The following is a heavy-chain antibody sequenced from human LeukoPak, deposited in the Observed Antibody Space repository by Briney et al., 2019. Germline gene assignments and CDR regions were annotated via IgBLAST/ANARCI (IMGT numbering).Heavy chain of an antibody. D-gene: IGHD2-21*01. CDR2: FYSSGNS. V-gene: IGHV4-4*07. Sequence: NPSETLSLTCIVSGGSMSTYFWSWIRQPAGKGLEWIGRFYSSGNSDYNPSLKSRVTMSADTSKNQFSMQLTSVTAADTAVYYCVRERHIASDAFDVWGQGTLVTVSS. CDR1: GGSMSTYF. CDR3: VRERHIASDAFDV. J-gene: IGHJ3*01.